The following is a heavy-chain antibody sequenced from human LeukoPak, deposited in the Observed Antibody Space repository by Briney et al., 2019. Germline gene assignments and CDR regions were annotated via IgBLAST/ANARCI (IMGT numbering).Heavy chain of an antibody. CDR1: GGSISSYY. J-gene: IGHJ4*02. D-gene: IGHD6-19*01. V-gene: IGHV4-59*01. Sequence: SETLSLTCTVSGGSISSYYWSWIRQPPGKGLEWIGYIYYSGSTNYNPSLKSRVTISVDTSKNQFSLKLSSVTAADTAVYYCASGYSSGWYFGTFTYDYWGQGTLVTVSS. CDR2: IYYSGST. CDR3: ASGYSSGWYFGTFTYDY.